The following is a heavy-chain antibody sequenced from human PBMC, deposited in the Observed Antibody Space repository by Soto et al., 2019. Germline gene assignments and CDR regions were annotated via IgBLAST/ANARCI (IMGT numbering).Heavy chain of an antibody. D-gene: IGHD3-3*01. Sequence: PGESLKISCKGSGFIFADFWIGWVRQMRGKGLEWVGIIHPCDSDTRYSPSLQGQVTISADKSVSTIYLQWNSLKASDTARYYWAKRAYAPYDLTTFGSFEPGVDGTVVTVSS. J-gene: IGHJ5*02. V-gene: IGHV5-51*01. CDR2: IHPCDSDT. CDR1: GFIFADFW. CDR3: AKRAYAPYDLTTFGSFEP.